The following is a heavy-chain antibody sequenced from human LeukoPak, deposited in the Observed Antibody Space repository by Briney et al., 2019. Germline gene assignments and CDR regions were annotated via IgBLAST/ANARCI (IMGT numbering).Heavy chain of an antibody. D-gene: IGHD6-19*01. CDR3: ARGSHPVTGTLGGYFDP. CDR2: IYHTGST. V-gene: IGHV4-38-2*02. Sequence: PSETLSLTCSVSSYSINSNYYWGWIRQSPGKGLKWIRSIYHTGSTYYNPSLKSRVTISLDASNKQFSLRLSSVTAADTAVYYCARGSHPVTGTLGGYFDPWGQGTLVTVSS. J-gene: IGHJ4*02. CDR1: SYSINSNYY.